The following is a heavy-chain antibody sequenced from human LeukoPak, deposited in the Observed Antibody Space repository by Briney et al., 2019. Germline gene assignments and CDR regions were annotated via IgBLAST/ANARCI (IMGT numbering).Heavy chain of an antibody. D-gene: IGHD6-6*01. CDR2: IYYSGST. Sequence: SETLSLTCTVSGGSISSYYWSWIRQPPGKGLEWIGYIYYSGSTNYNPSLKSRVTISVDTSKNQFSLKLSSVTAADTAVYYCAREDIAARHFDYWGQETLVTVSS. CDR3: AREDIAARHFDY. V-gene: IGHV4-59*01. J-gene: IGHJ4*02. CDR1: GGSISSYY.